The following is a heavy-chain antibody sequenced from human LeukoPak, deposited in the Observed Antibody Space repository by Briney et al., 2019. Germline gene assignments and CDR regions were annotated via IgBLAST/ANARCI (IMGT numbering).Heavy chain of an antibody. CDR1: GGSLNSGGSY. CDR3: ARDYSYGFDI. D-gene: IGHD2-15*01. Sequence: PSETLSLTCTVSGGSLNSGGSYCSWIRPHPGKGLKWNWYLYYSGSTYYYPALKSRVTISVDTSKNQFSLKLSSVTAADTAVYYCARDYSYGFDIWGQGTMVTVSS. CDR2: LYYSGST. V-gene: IGHV4-31*03. J-gene: IGHJ3*02.